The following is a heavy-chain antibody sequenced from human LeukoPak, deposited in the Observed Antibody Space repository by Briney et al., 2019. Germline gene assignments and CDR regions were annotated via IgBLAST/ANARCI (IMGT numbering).Heavy chain of an antibody. D-gene: IGHD6-19*01. CDR3: ARDTSVAVAGPAVY. Sequence: ASVKVSCKASGYTFTSYGISWVRQAPGQGLEWMGWISAYNGNTNYAQKLQSRVTMTTDTSTSTAYMELRSLRSDDTAVYYCARDTSVAVAGPAVYWGQGTLVTVSS. J-gene: IGHJ4*02. V-gene: IGHV1-18*01. CDR1: GYTFTSYG. CDR2: ISAYNGNT.